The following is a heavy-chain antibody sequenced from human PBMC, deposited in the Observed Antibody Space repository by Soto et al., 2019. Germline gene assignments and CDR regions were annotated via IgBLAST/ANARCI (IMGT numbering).Heavy chain of an antibody. CDR2: TYYRSKWYN. V-gene: IGHV6-1*01. CDR3: VRPGAGTDRYTREPFGP. J-gene: IGHJ5*01. Sequence: SPTLSLACAFSGASVSSNSAIWNWIRQSPSRGLEWLGRTYYRSKWYNDYAISVKGRLTINPDTSKNQFSVQLNSVTPEYTAADYCVRPGAGTDRYTREPFGPCGKETLGTVAS. D-gene: IGHD1-26*01. CDR1: GASVSSNSAI.